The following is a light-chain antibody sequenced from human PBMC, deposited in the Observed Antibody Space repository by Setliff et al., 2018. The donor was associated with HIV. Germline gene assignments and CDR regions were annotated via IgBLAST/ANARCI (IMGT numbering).Light chain of an antibody. J-gene: IGLJ1*01. V-gene: IGLV2-14*01. Sequence: LTQPASVSGSPGQSITISCTGTSSDVGGYDYVSWYQQHPGKVPKLMLYEVGNRPSGVSNRFSGSKSGNTASLTISGLQAEGEADYYCCSYTSSTTLVFGTGTKVTVL. CDR2: EVG. CDR3: CSYTSSTTLV. CDR1: SSDVGGYDY.